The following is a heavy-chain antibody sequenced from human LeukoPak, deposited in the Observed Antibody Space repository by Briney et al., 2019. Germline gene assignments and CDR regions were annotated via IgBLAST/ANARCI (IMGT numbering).Heavy chain of an antibody. J-gene: IGHJ6*03. V-gene: IGHV4-59*01. D-gene: IGHD2-2*01. CDR2: IYYSGST. CDR3: ARGDCSSTSCLYYYYYYMDV. Sequence: SETLSLTCTVSGGSISSYYWSWIRRPPGKGLEWIGYIYYSGSTNYNPSLKSRVTISVDTSKNQFSLKLSSVTAADTAVYYCARGDCSSTSCLYYYYYYMDVWGKGTTVTVSS. CDR1: GGSISSYY.